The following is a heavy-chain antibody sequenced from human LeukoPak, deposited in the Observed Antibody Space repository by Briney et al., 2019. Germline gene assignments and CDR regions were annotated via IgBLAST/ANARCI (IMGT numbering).Heavy chain of an antibody. Sequence: PSETLSLTCTVSGYSISSGYYWGWIRQPPGKGLEWIGSIYHSGSTYYNPSLKSRVTISVDTSKNQFSLKLSSVTAADTAVYYCARDEGMDTAMDFFDYWGQGTLVTVSS. CDR1: GYSISSGYY. J-gene: IGHJ4*02. CDR2: IYHSGST. D-gene: IGHD5-18*01. CDR3: ARDEGMDTAMDFFDY. V-gene: IGHV4-38-2*02.